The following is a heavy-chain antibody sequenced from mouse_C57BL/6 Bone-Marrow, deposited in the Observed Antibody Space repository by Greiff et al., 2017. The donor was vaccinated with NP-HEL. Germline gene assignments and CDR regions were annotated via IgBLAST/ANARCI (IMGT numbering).Heavy chain of an antibody. CDR1: GYTFTSYW. Sequence: VKLQQPGAELVMPGASVKLSCKASGYTFTSYWMHWVKQRPGQGLEWIGEIDPSDSYTNYNQKFKGKSTLTVDKSSSTAYMQLSSLTSEDSAVYYCARALMSSYAMDYWGQGTAVTVSA. J-gene: IGHJ4*01. CDR3: ARALMSSYAMDY. V-gene: IGHV1-69*01. CDR2: IDPSDSYT. D-gene: IGHD2-3*01.